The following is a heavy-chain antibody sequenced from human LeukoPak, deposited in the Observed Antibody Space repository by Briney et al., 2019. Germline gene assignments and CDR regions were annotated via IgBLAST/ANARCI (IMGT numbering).Heavy chain of an antibody. D-gene: IGHD3-10*01. CDR1: RFTFSSYA. CDR2: ISGSGGST. J-gene: IGHJ6*02. Sequence: GGSLRLSCAASRFTFSSYAMSWVRQAPGKGLEWVSAISGSGGSTYYADSVKGRFTISRDNSKNTLFLQMNSLRAEDTAVYYCAKTITMVAAYYYGMDVWGQGTTVTVSS. V-gene: IGHV3-23*01. CDR3: AKTITMVAAYYYGMDV.